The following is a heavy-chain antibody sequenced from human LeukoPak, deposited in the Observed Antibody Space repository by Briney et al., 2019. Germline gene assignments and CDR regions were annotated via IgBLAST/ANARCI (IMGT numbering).Heavy chain of an antibody. Sequence: SETLSLTCTVSGGSISSYYWSWIRQPPGKGLEWIGYIYYSGSTNYNPSLKSRVTISVDTSKNQLSLKLSSVTAADTAVYYCAREVLVGATSWFDPWGQGTLVTVSS. J-gene: IGHJ5*02. D-gene: IGHD1-26*01. CDR1: GGSISSYY. V-gene: IGHV4-59*01. CDR3: AREVLVGATSWFDP. CDR2: IYYSGST.